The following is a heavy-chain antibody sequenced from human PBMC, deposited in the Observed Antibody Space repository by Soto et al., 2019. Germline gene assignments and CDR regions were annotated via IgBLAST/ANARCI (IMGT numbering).Heavy chain of an antibody. CDR3: ARDFPYFDY. CDR2: IYYSGST. V-gene: IGHV4-59*12. Sequence: PSETLSLTCTISGGSISGYYWSWIRQPPGKGLEWIGYIYYSGSTNYNPSLKSRVTISVDTSKNQFSLKLSSVTAADTAVYYYARDFPYFDYWGQGTLVTVSS. CDR1: GGSISGYY. J-gene: IGHJ4*02.